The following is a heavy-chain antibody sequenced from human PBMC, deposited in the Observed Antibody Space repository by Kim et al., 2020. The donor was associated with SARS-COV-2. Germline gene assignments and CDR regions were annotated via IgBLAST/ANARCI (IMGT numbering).Heavy chain of an antibody. D-gene: IGHD3-9*01. CDR1: GGSFSGYY. J-gene: IGHJ6*02. V-gene: IGHV4-34*01. CDR3: ARGGQLRYFDWFEAGNEAPRKGYGMDV. Sequence: SETLSLTCAVYGGSFSGYYWSWIRQPPGKGLEWIGEINHSGSTNYNPSLKSRVTISVDTSKNQFSLKLSSVTAADTAVYYCARGGQLRYFDWFEAGNEAPRKGYGMDVWGQGTTVTVSS. CDR2: INHSGST.